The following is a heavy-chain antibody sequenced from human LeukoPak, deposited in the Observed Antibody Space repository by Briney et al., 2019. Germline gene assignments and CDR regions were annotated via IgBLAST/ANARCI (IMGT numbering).Heavy chain of an antibody. Sequence: ASVKVSCKASGYTFTGYYMHWVRQAPGQGLEWMGWINPNSGGTNYAQKLQGRVTMTRDTSISTAYMELSRRRSDDPGGYYCARGSYDSSGYYFLDYWGQGTLVTVSS. CDR2: INPNSGGT. CDR1: GYTFTGYY. D-gene: IGHD3-22*01. CDR3: ARGSYDSSGYYFLDY. J-gene: IGHJ4*02. V-gene: IGHV1-2*02.